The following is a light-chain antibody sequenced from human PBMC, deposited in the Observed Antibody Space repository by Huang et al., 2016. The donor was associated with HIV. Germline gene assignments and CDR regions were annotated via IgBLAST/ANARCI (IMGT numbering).Light chain of an antibody. CDR1: QSVSCSY. Sequence: EIVLTQSPGTLSLSPGERATLSCRASQSVSCSYLAWYQQKPGQAPRRLFYGASSRATGIPDRFSGSGSGTDFTLTISRLEPEDFAVYYCQQYDSSPWTFGQGTKVEIK. CDR2: GAS. J-gene: IGKJ1*01. CDR3: QQYDSSPWT. V-gene: IGKV3-20*01.